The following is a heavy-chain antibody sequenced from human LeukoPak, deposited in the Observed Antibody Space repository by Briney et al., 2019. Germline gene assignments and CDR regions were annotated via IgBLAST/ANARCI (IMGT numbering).Heavy chain of an antibody. Sequence: SQTLSLTCAISGDSVSSNSPAWNWIRQSPPRGLEWLGRTYYRSKWYNDYAVSVKSRITINPDTSKNQFSLQLNSVTPEDTALYYCARGAVAVRNAFDIWGQGTMVTVSS. CDR1: GDSVSSNSPA. V-gene: IGHV6-1*01. D-gene: IGHD6-19*01. CDR3: ARGAVAVRNAFDI. CDR2: TYYRSKWYN. J-gene: IGHJ3*02.